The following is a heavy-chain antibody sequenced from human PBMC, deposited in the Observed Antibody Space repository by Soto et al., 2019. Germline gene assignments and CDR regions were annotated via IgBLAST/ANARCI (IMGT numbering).Heavy chain of an antibody. Sequence: GALRLSCAASGFTFSDYALHWVRQAPGKGLEWVTVISSDGSNRYYADSVKGRFTISRDNSKDTLSLQMNSLRAEDTAVYYCAKINDFLSGYPQDYYFDYWGQGTQVTVSS. D-gene: IGHD3-3*01. J-gene: IGHJ4*02. CDR1: GFTFSDYA. CDR2: ISSDGSNR. V-gene: IGHV3-30-3*02. CDR3: AKINDFLSGYPQDYYFDY.